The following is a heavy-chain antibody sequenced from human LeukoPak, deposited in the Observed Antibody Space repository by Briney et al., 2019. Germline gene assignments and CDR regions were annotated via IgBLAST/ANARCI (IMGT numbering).Heavy chain of an antibody. V-gene: IGHV3-23*01. CDR1: GFTFSSYA. CDR2: ISGSGGST. J-gene: IGHJ4*02. Sequence: AGGSLRLSCAASGFTFSSYAMSWVRQAPGKGLEWVSAISGSGGSTYYAGSVKGRFTISRDNSKNTLYLQMNSLRAEDTAVYYCATLLGYCSSTSCSPFDYWGQGTLVTVSS. CDR3: ATLLGYCSSTSCSPFDY. D-gene: IGHD2-2*01.